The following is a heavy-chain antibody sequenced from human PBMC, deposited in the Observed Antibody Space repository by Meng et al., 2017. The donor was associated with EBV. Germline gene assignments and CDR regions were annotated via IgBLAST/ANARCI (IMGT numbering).Heavy chain of an antibody. Sequence: QGQVVQARAELKKPGCSVKVSCKTTGGTFRSDAVSWVRQAPGQGLEWMGGLIPMSDAPYYAQKFQDRVTITADESTSTHYMDLSGLRSEDTAVYYCASESGRGFTPDYWGQGTLVTVSS. V-gene: IGHV1-69*01. CDR2: LIPMSDAP. CDR1: GGTFRSDA. D-gene: IGHD3-10*01. J-gene: IGHJ4*02. CDR3: ASESGRGFTPDY.